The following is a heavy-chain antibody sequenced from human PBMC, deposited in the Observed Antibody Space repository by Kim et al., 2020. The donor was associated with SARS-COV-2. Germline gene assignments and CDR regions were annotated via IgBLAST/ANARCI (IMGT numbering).Heavy chain of an antibody. CDR3: ARPSGGALHH. J-gene: IGHJ1*01. D-gene: IGHD1-26*01. Sequence: DTRYSPSFQGQVTISADNSISTAYLQWSSLTASDTAIYYCARPSGGALHHWGQGTLVTVSS. V-gene: IGHV5-51*01. CDR2: DT.